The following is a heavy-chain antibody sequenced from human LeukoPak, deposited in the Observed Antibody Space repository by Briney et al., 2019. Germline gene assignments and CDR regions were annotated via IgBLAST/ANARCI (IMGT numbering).Heavy chain of an antibody. CDR1: GFTFSSYA. CDR3: AKVWDTYYYDSSGSFDY. D-gene: IGHD3-22*01. Sequence: PGGSLRLSCAASGFTFSSYAMSWVRQAPGKGLGWVSAISSSGGSTYYADSVKGRFTISRDNSKNTLYLQMNSLRAEDTAVYYCAKVWDTYYYDSSGSFDYWGQGTLVTVSS. CDR2: ISSSGGST. V-gene: IGHV3-23*01. J-gene: IGHJ4*02.